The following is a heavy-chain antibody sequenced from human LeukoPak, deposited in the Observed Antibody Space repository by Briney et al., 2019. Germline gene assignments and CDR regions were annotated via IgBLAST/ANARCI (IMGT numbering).Heavy chain of an antibody. CDR1: GFTFSSYW. CDR3: ARESTYYYDSSGYTLDY. CDR2: IKQDGSEK. J-gene: IGHJ4*02. Sequence: GGSLRLSCAASGFTFSSYWMSWVRQAPGTGLEWVANIKQDGSEKYYVDSVKGRFTISRDNAKNSLYLQMNSLRAEDTAVYYCARESTYYYDSSGYTLDYWGQGTLVTVSS. D-gene: IGHD3-22*01. V-gene: IGHV3-7*01.